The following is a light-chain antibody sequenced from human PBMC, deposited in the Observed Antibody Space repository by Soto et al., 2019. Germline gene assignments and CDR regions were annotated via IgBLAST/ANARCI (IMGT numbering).Light chain of an antibody. CDR2: GAS. Sequence: EIVLPQSPGTLSLSPGERATLSRRASQSVSSSYLAWYQQKPGQAPRLLIYGASSRATGIPDRFSGSGSGTDFTLTISRLEPEDFAVYYCQQYGSSPYTFGQGTK. V-gene: IGKV3-20*01. J-gene: IGKJ2*01. CDR3: QQYGSSPYT. CDR1: QSVSSSY.